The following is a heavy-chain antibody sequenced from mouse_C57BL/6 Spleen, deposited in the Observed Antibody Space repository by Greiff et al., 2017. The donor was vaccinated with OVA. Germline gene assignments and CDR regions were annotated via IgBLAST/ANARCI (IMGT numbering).Heavy chain of an antibody. J-gene: IGHJ2*01. D-gene: IGHD2-3*01. Sequence: QVQLQQPGTELVKPGASVKLSCKASGYTFTSYWMHWVKQRPGQGLEWIGNINPSNGGTNYNEKFKSKATLTVDKSSSTAYMQLSSLTSEDSAVYYCARSTGGWLLRGGYFDYWGQGITLTVSS. CDR2: INPSNGGT. CDR1: GYTFTSYW. V-gene: IGHV1-53*01. CDR3: ARSTGGWLLRGGYFDY.